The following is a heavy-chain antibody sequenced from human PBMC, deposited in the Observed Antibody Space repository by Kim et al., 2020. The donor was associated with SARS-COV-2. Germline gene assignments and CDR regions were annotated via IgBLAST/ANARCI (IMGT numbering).Heavy chain of an antibody. CDR3: ARRYYDSSGYFDY. V-gene: IGHV4-39*01. CDR1: GGSISSSSYY. J-gene: IGHJ4*02. CDR2: IYYSGST. Sequence: SETLSLTCTVSGGSISSSSYYWGWIRQPPGKGLEWIGSIYYSGSTYYNPSLKSRVTISVDTSKNQFSLKLSSVTAADTAVYYCARRYYDSSGYFDYWGQGTLVTVSS. D-gene: IGHD3-22*01.